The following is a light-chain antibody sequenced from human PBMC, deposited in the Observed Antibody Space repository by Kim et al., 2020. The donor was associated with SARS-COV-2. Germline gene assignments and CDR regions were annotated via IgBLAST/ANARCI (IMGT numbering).Light chain of an antibody. CDR2: GGS. V-gene: IGKV3-20*01. CDR1: QRVSNSY. CDR3: QQYCSTPLT. J-gene: IGKJ4*01. Sequence: PGERPALSCRASQRVSNSYLAWYQQKPGQAPRRLIYGGSSRATGSPERFGGSGSGAEFTLSINRLEPEDFAVYYCQQYCSTPLTFGAGTKMDIK.